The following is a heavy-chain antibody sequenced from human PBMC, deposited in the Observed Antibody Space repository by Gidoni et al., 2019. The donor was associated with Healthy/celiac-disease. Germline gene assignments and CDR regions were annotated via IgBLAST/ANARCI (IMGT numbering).Heavy chain of an antibody. V-gene: IGHV1-69*01. D-gene: IGHD5-12*01. J-gene: IGHJ4*02. CDR2: IIPSFGTA. CDR3: ARNRGYSGYDWNY. CDR1: GGTFSSYA. Sequence: QVQLMQSGPEVKKPGSSVKVSCQASGGTFSSYAISWVRQAPGQGLEWMGGIIPSFGTANDAQKFQGRVTITADESTSTAYMELSSLRSEDTAVYYCARNRGYSGYDWNYWGQGTLVTVSS.